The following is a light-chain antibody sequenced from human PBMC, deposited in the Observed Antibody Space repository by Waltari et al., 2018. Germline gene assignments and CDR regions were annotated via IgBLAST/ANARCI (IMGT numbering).Light chain of an antibody. J-gene: IGLJ2*01. CDR2: EVS. CDR3: CSYAGSNTPMV. V-gene: IGLV2-23*02. Sequence: QSALTQPASVSGSPGQSITISCTGTSSDVGSYNLVSWYQQHPGKAPKLMIYEVSRRRSGVSNRFSGSKSGNTAYLTISGLQAEDESDYYCCSYAGSNTPMVFGGGTKLTVL. CDR1: SSDVGSYNL.